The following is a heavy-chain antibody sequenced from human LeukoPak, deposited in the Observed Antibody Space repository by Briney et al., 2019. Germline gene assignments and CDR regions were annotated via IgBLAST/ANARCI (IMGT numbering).Heavy chain of an antibody. J-gene: IGHJ4*02. CDR2: INPNSGGK. Sequence: GASVKVSCKASGYTFTGYYMHWVRQAPGQGLEWMGWINPNSGGKNYAQKFQGRVTMTRDTSISTAYMELSGLRSDDTAVYYCARDPQWGDYYDSSGYQFDYWGQGTLVTVSS. D-gene: IGHD3-22*01. V-gene: IGHV1-2*02. CDR3: ARDPQWGDYYDSSGYQFDY. CDR1: GYTFTGYY.